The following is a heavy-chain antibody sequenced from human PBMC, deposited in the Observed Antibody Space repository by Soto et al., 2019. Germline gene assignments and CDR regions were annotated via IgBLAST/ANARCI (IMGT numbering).Heavy chain of an antibody. D-gene: IGHD3-3*01. CDR2: LSFDGSSE. CDR1: GFSFSSYG. Sequence: QVQLVESGGGVVRPGTSLRLSCAASGFSFSSYGLHWVRHTPAQGLEWVTMLSFDGSSEYYADSVRGRFSGSRDNSRNTLYLEVTALRPDDTAVYYSAKDQGSSMCGVVNPAWAFDIWGQGTMVTVSS. CDR3: AKDQGSSMCGVVNPAWAFDI. J-gene: IGHJ3*02. V-gene: IGHV3-30*04.